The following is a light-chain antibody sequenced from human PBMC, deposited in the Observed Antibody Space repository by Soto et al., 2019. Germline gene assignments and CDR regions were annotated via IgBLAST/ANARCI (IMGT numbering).Light chain of an antibody. CDR1: LPISNY. CDR2: AAY. CDR3: QKYNSAPLT. Sequence: DIQMTQSPSSLSASVGDIVTITCRARLPISNYLAWYQQKPGKIPNLLIYAAYTLQAGVPSRFSGSGSATAFTLTISSLQPKDVAAYYCQKYNSAPLTFGGGTKVEIK. V-gene: IGKV1-27*01. J-gene: IGKJ4*01.